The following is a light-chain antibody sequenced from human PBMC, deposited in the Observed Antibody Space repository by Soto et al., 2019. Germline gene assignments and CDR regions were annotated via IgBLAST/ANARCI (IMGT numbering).Light chain of an antibody. V-gene: IGKV3-11*01. CDR2: DAS. J-gene: IGKJ1*01. CDR3: QQRSNWPWT. CDR1: QSVSSY. Sequence: EIVLTQSPATLSLSPVERATLSCRASQSVSSYLAWYQHKPGQAPRLLIYDASNRATGIPARFSGSGSGTDFTLTISSLEPEDFAVYYCQQRSNWPWTFGQGTKVEIK.